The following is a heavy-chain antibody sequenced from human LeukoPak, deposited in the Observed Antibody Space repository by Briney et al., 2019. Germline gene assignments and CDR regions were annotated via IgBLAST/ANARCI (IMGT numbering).Heavy chain of an antibody. CDR3: ARGPPRGKYYYMDV. V-gene: IGHV3-13*01. CDR2: IGTASDT. Sequence: GGSLRLSCAASGFTFSSFDMHWVRQPTGQGLEWVSTIGTASDTYYPGSVEGRFTLSRDSAKNSLYLQMNSLTAGGTAVYYCARGPPRGKYYYMDVWGKGTTVTVSS. CDR1: GFTFSSFD. J-gene: IGHJ6*03. D-gene: IGHD1-1*01.